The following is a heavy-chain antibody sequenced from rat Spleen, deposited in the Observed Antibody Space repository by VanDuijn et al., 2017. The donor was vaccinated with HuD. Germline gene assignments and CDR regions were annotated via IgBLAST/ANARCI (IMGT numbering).Heavy chain of an antibody. CDR1: GFTFSNYY. V-gene: IGHV5-27*01. CDR2: ISTGGTNT. J-gene: IGHJ2*01. CDR3: TRDRTYYGYTLDY. Sequence: EVQLVESGGGLVQPGWSLKLSCAASGFTFSNYYMAWVRQAPTKGLEWVAYISTGGTNTYFRDSVKGRFTISRNNAKSTLYLQMDSLRSEDTATYYCTRDRTYYGYTLDYWGQGVMVTVSS. D-gene: IGHD1-9*01.